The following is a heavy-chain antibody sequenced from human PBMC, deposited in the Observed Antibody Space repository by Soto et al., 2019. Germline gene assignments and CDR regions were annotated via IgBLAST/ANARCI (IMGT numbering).Heavy chain of an antibody. CDR1: GFIFSNPW. D-gene: IGHD6-19*01. CDR3: LRRQWVAFDL. Sequence: EVQLVESGGGLVQPGGSLRLSCAASGFIFSNPWMTWVRQAPGKGLEWVANINQDGSGKYYVDSVRGRFTISRDNARSSLYLQVNSLRVEDTAVYYCLRRQWVAFDLWGQGTLVTVSS. J-gene: IGHJ4*02. CDR2: INQDGSGK. V-gene: IGHV3-7*01.